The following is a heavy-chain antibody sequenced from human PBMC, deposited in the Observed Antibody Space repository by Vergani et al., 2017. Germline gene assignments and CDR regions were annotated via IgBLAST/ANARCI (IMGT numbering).Heavy chain of an antibody. Sequence: QVQLQQWGAGLLKPSETLSLTCAVYGGSFSGYYWSWIRQPPGKGLEWIGEINHSGSTNYNPSLKSRVTISVDRSKNQFSLKLSSVTAADTAVYYCARGLGSGYSYGPTGIFDYWGQGTLVTVSS. V-gene: IGHV4-34*01. J-gene: IGHJ4*02. CDR1: GGSFSGYY. D-gene: IGHD5-18*01. CDR3: ARGLGSGYSYGPTGIFDY. CDR2: INHSGST.